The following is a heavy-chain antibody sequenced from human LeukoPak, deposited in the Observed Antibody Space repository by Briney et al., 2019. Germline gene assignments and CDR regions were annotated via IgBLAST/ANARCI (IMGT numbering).Heavy chain of an antibody. D-gene: IGHD2/OR15-2a*01. CDR2: LSDSGTTT. J-gene: IGHJ4*02. V-gene: IGHV3-23*01. CDR3: VKDIDFYNRGY. CDR1: GFTFRNYG. Sequence: GGSLRLSCAASGFTFRNYGMSWVRQAPGKGLEWVSALSDSGTTTYYADSVKGRFTIPRDISKNTLYLQMNSLRVEDTAVYYCVKDIDFYNRGYWGQGTLVTVSS.